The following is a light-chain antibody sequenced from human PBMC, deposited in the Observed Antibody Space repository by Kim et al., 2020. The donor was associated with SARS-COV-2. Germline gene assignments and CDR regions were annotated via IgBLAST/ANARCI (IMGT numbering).Light chain of an antibody. CDR2: GAS. CDR1: QSVNSSD. CDR3: QQYGRSHT. V-gene: IGKV3-20*01. Sequence: GERATLAGRAKQSVNSSDLARYQQKPGQVPRLLSYGASSRATGIPDRLSGSGSGTEFTLTISRLEPEDFAVYDWQQYGRSHTFGQGTKLEI. J-gene: IGKJ2*01.